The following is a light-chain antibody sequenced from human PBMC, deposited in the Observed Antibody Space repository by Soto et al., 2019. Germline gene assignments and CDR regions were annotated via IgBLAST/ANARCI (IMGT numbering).Light chain of an antibody. J-gene: IGKJ5*01. V-gene: IGKV3-20*01. Sequence: IVVAQAPGTLILSQRERATLFXRASLSVSTTYLAWYQRRPGQAAXXLIXGASRRATGIPERFSGSGSGTDFTLTISRLKPEELAVYYCQQHGSCPFGQGTQVDIK. CDR3: QQHGSCP. CDR1: LSVSTTY. CDR2: GAS.